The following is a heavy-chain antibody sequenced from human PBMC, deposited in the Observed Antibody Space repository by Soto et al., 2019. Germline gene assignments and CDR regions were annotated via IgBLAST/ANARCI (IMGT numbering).Heavy chain of an antibody. CDR2: ITPPSGEL. J-gene: IGHJ4*02. D-gene: IGHD1-7*01. CDR3: ARAPIWGTTGDFDY. Sequence: QVHLVQSGAEVKRPGDSVKVSCKASGYTFTDYHIHWVRQAPGQGLQWMGRITPPSGELYYSPKFQGGVTLTRETSISTAYMELTTLRFDDTAVYYCARAPIWGTTGDFDYWGQGTLATVSS. V-gene: IGHV1-2*02. CDR1: GYTFTDYH.